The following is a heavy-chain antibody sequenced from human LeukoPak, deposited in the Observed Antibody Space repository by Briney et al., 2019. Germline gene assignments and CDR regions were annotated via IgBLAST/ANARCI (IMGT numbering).Heavy chain of an antibody. J-gene: IGHJ4*02. CDR2: IESTGSST. CDR1: GFTFSSYW. Sequence: PGGSLRLSCAASGFTFSSYWMHWVRQVPGKGLVWVSRIESTGSSTGYADSVKGRFTVSRDNAKNTLYLQMNRLRAEDTALYYCARGGDYPFDYWGQGTLVTVSS. CDR3: ARGGDYPFDY. D-gene: IGHD4-17*01. V-gene: IGHV3-74*01.